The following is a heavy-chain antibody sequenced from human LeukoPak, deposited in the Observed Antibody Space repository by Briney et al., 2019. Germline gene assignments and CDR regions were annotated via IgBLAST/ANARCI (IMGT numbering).Heavy chain of an antibody. CDR1: GFSFSTYS. CDR2: ITSSSSYI. CDR3: ARAVGNYGSESFSQYYFDY. J-gene: IGHJ4*02. V-gene: IGHV3-21*01. D-gene: IGHD3-10*01. Sequence: GRSLRLSCAASGFSFSTYSMSWVRQAPGKGLEWVSSITSSSSYIYYSDSVKGRFTISRDNAKNSLYLQMNSLRAEDTAVYYCARAVGNYGSESFSQYYFDYWGQGTLVTVSS.